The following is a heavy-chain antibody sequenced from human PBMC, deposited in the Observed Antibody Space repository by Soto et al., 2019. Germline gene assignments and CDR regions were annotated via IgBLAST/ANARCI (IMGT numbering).Heavy chain of an antibody. D-gene: IGHD2-21*02. Sequence: QVPLVQSGAEVRKPGASVRVSCKTSGYTFTHFDIHWVRQATGQGLEWVGWMNPDSGNSDFTQRFQGRVSMTRNASMSTAYMEIHSLTSADTAIYYCARAYHLVTKFWGQGTLVTVSS. CDR1: GYTFTHFD. J-gene: IGHJ4*02. CDR2: MNPDSGNS. V-gene: IGHV1-8*01. CDR3: ARAYHLVTKF.